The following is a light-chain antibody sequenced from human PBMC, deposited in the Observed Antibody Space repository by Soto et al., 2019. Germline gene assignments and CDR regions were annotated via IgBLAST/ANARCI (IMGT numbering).Light chain of an antibody. CDR1: QSVNSN. V-gene: IGKV3-15*01. Sequence: EIVMTQSPVTLSVSPGDRATLSCRASQSVNSNLVWYQHKPGQTTKLLIYVASTRATGIPARFSGSGSGTDFTLTISSLQSEDFAVYYCQQYNVWPLTFGGGTKVEFK. CDR2: VAS. J-gene: IGKJ4*01. CDR3: QQYNVWPLT.